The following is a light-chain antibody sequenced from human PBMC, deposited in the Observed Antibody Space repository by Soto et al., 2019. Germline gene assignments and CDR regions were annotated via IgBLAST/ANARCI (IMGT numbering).Light chain of an antibody. CDR3: SSFAGSSTFCV. Sequence: QSLLTQPASVSGSPGQSSTMSCSGTTSDVGGYDVVSWYQQHPGKAPKLMIFEVNQRPSGVSDRFSGSKSGNTASLTISGLQAGDEADYYCSSFAGSSTFCVFGGGTKVTVL. CDR2: EVN. V-gene: IGLV2-23*02. J-gene: IGLJ3*02. CDR1: TSDVGGYDV.